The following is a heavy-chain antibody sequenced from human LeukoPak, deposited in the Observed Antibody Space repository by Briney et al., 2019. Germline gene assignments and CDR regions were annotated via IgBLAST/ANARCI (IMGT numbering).Heavy chain of an antibody. CDR3: ARAGYMVRGVTNWFDP. Sequence: GESLQISCKGSGCGFTSYWIGWGRQMPGKGLEWMGIIYPGDSDTRYSPSFQGQVTISADKSISTAYLQWSSMKASDTAMYYCARAGYMVRGVTNWFDPWGQGTLVTVSS. J-gene: IGHJ5*02. V-gene: IGHV5-51*01. CDR2: IYPGDSDT. D-gene: IGHD3-10*01. CDR1: GCGFTSYW.